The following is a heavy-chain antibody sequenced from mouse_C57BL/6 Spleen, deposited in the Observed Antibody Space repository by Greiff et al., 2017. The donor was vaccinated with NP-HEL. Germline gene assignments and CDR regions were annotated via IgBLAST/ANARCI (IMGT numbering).Heavy chain of an antibody. CDR1: GYTFTSYW. V-gene: IGHV1-62-3*01. Sequence: QVQLQQPGAELVKPGASVKLSCKASGYTFTSYWMHWVKQRPGRGLEWIGRIDPNSGGTIYNQKFKGKATLTVDKSSSTAYMELRSLTSEDTAVYYCARSYLHGSSLWFAYWGQGTLVTVSA. J-gene: IGHJ3*01. CDR3: ARSYLHGSSLWFAY. D-gene: IGHD1-1*01. CDR2: IDPNSGGT.